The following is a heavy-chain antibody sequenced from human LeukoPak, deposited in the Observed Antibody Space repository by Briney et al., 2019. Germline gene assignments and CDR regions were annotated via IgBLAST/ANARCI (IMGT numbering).Heavy chain of an antibody. J-gene: IGHJ4*02. Sequence: PSETLSLTCAVYGGSFSGYYWSWIRQPPGRGLEWIGEINHSGSTNYNPSLKSRVTISVDTSKNQFSLKLSSVTAADTAVYYCARGLRYSSSWYRYWGQGTLVTVSS. D-gene: IGHD6-13*01. CDR2: INHSGST. CDR1: GGSFSGYY. V-gene: IGHV4-34*01. CDR3: ARGLRYSSSWYRY.